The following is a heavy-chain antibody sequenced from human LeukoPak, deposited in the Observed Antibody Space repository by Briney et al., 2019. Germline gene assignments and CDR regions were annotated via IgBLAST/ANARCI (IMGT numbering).Heavy chain of an antibody. V-gene: IGHV1-3*01. D-gene: IGHD6-19*01. J-gene: IGHJ4*02. CDR1: GYTFTSYA. Sequence: ASVKVSCKASGYTFTSYAMHWVRQAPGQRLEWMGWINAGNGNTKYSQKVQGRVTITRDTSASTAYMELSSLRSEDTAVYYCARDIHNRFALGSSGWYYFDYWGQGTLVTVSS. CDR3: ARDIHNRFALGSSGWYYFDY. CDR2: INAGNGNT.